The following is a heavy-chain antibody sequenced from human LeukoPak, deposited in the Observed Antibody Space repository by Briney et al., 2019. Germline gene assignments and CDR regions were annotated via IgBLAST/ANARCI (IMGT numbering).Heavy chain of an antibody. CDR2: IYYSGST. Sequence: SETLSLTCTVSGGSISSYYWSWIRQPPGKGLEWIGYIYYSGSTNYNPSLKSRVTISVDTSKNQFSLKLSSVTAADTAVYYCARGSEYYYDSSNFDHWGQGTLVTVSS. V-gene: IGHV4-59*01. J-gene: IGHJ4*02. D-gene: IGHD3-22*01. CDR1: GGSISSYY. CDR3: ARGSEYYYDSSNFDH.